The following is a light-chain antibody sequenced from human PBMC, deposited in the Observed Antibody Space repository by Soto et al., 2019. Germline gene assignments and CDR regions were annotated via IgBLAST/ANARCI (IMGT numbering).Light chain of an antibody. Sequence: IRMTQSPSTLSASLGDRVTITCRASQSISSWLAWYQQKPGKAPKLLIYEASSLESGVPSRFSGSGSGTEFTLTISSLQPDDFVTYYCQQYNGYSLTFGQGTKVDIK. CDR2: EAS. V-gene: IGKV1-5*03. J-gene: IGKJ1*01. CDR1: QSISSW. CDR3: QQYNGYSLT.